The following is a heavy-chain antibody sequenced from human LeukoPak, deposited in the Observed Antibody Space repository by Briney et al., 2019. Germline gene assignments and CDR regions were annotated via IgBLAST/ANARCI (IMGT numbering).Heavy chain of an antibody. CDR3: ARSRFPYYRLSGADYYYYMDV. D-gene: IGHD3-10*01. CDR1: GGTFSSYT. V-gene: IGHV1-69*06. J-gene: IGHJ6*03. CDR2: IIPIFGTT. Sequence: GASVKVSCKASGGTFSSYTISWVRQAPGQGLEWMGGIIPIFGTTNYAQKFQGRVTITADKSTTTTYMQLSSLRSEDTAVYYCARSRFPYYRLSGADYYYYMDVWGKGTTVTVSS.